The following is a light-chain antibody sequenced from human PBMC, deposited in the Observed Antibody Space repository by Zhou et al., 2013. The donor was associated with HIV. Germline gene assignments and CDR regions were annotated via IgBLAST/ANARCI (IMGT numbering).Light chain of an antibody. CDR3: QQRSNWYT. J-gene: IGKJ2*01. CDR2: DAS. Sequence: EIVMTQSPATLSVSPGERATLSCRASQSVGTYLAWYQQKPGQAPRLLIYDASNRATGIPARFSGSGSGTDFTLTISSLEPEDFAVYYCQQRSNWYTFGQGTKLEIK. CDR1: QSVGTY. V-gene: IGKV3-11*01.